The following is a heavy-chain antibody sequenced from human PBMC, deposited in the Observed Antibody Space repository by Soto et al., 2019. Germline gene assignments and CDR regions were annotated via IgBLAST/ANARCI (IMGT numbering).Heavy chain of an antibody. Sequence: GGSLRLSCAASGFTFSSYGMHWVRQAPGKGLEWVAVIWYDGSNKYYADSVKGRFTISRDNSKNTLYLQMNSLRAEDTAVYYCARARPVFGYYGMDVWGQGTTVTVSS. V-gene: IGHV3-33*01. CDR1: GFTFSSYG. J-gene: IGHJ6*02. D-gene: IGHD6-6*01. CDR3: ARARPVFGYYGMDV. CDR2: IWYDGSNK.